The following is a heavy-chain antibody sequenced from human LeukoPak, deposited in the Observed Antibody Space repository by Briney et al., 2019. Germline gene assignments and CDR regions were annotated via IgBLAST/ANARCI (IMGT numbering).Heavy chain of an antibody. V-gene: IGHV4-59*08. CDR2: IYYTGST. CDR1: GGSISSHY. D-gene: IGHD1-26*01. J-gene: IGHJ4*02. Sequence: SESLSLACTVYGGSISSHYWSWVRQPPGKGLEWLVYIYYTGSTNYNPSFKSRVTISLDTSKTQFSLKLTSVTAADTAVYYCARQSGGGSYYYFDYWGQGTLVTVSS. CDR3: ARQSGGGSYYYFDY.